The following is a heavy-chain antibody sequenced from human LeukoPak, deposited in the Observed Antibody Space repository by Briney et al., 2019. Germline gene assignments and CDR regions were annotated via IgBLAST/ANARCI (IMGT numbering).Heavy chain of an antibody. CDR2: ISYDGSNK. CDR3: ARDPSLWYFYYYYYMDV. J-gene: IGHJ6*03. V-gene: IGHV3-30*04. CDR1: GFTFSSYA. Sequence: GGSLRLSCAASGFTFSSYAMHWVRQAPGKGLEWVAVISYDGSNKYYADSVKGRFTISRDNSKNTLYLQMNSLRAEDTAVYYCARDPSLWYFYYYYYMDVWGKGTTVTVSS. D-gene: IGHD6-13*01.